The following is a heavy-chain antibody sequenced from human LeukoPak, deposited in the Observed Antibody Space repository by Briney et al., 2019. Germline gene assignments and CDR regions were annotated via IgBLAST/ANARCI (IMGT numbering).Heavy chain of an antibody. CDR1: GGTFSSYA. V-gene: IGHV1-69*06. J-gene: IGHJ4*02. Sequence: SVKVSCKASGGTFSSYAISWVRQAPGQGLEWMGGIIPIFGTANYAQKFQGRVTITADKSTSTAYMELSSLRSEDTAVYYCARDPGSIAAAGAVYYFDDWGQGTLVTVSS. D-gene: IGHD6-13*01. CDR2: IIPIFGTA. CDR3: ARDPGSIAAAGAVYYFDD.